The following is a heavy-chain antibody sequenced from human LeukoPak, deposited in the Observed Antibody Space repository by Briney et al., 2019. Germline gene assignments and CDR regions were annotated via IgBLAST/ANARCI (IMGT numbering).Heavy chain of an antibody. D-gene: IGHD1-14*01. CDR1: GGSISSGSYC. CDR2: IYTSGST. CDR3: ARDGFEGNLNRFDP. J-gene: IGHJ5*02. V-gene: IGHV4-61*02. Sequence: PSETLSLTCTVSGGSISSGSYCWSWIRQPGGKGLEWIGRIYTSGSTNYNPALQSQVTISVDTPKNQFSVKLSSVTAADTAVYYCARDGFEGNLNRFDPWGEGTLVSVSS.